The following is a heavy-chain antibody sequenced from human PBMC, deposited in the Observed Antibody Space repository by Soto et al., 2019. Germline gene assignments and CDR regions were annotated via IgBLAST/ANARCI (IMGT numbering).Heavy chain of an antibody. CDR2: INPNSGGT. D-gene: IGHD4-17*01. CDR1: GYTFTGYY. V-gene: IGHV1-2*04. CDR3: AREATVTTPHIYYYYGMDV. J-gene: IGHJ6*02. Sequence: SSVKVSCKASGYTFTGYYMHWVRQAPGQGLEWMGWINPNSGGTNYAQKFQGWVTMTRDTSISTAYMELSRLRSDDTAVYYCAREATVTTPHIYYYYGMDVWGQGTTVTVSS.